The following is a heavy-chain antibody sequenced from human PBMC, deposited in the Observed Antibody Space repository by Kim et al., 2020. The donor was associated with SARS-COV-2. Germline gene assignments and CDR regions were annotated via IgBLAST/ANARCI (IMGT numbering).Heavy chain of an antibody. J-gene: IGHJ5*02. V-gene: IGHV4-34*01. CDR3: ARGLRFLEWFKKGHWFDP. D-gene: IGHD3-3*01. Sequence: KSRVTISVDTAKNQFSLKLSSVTAADTAVYYCARGLRFLEWFKKGHWFDPWGQGTLVTVSS.